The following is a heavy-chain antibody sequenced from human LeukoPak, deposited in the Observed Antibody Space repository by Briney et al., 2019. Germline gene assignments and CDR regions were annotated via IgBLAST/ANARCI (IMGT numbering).Heavy chain of an antibody. CDR3: ARDAENSSGWLSYFDY. CDR1: GGSISSYY. Sequence: PSETLSLTCTVSGGSISSYYWSWIRQPPGKGLEWIGYIYYSGSTNYNPSLKSRVTISVDTSKNQFSLKLSSVTAADTAVYYCARDAENSSGWLSYFDYWGQGTLVTVSS. CDR2: IYYSGST. J-gene: IGHJ4*02. V-gene: IGHV4-59*01. D-gene: IGHD6-19*01.